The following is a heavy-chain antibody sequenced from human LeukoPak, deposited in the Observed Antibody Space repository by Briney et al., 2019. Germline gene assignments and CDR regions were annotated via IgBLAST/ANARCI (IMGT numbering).Heavy chain of an antibody. CDR2: IIPILGIA. CDR3: ARDRSSWYNYYYYGMDV. V-gene: IGHV1-69*04. CDR1: GGTFSSYA. Sequence: SVKVSCKASGGTFSSYAISWVRQAPGQGLEWMGRIIPILGIANYAQKFQGRVTITADKSTNTAYMELSSLRSEDTAVYYCARDRSSWYNYYYYGMDVWGQGTTVTVSS. J-gene: IGHJ6*02. D-gene: IGHD6-13*01.